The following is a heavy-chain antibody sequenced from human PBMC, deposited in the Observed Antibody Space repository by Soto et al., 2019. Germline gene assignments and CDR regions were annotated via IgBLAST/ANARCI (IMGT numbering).Heavy chain of an antibody. CDR3: ARELERVFDY. Sequence: GGSLRLSCAGAGFTFRNYALTWVRQAPGRGLEWVAVIAYDGRNKYYADSVKGRFTISRDNSKNTLYLQMNSLRIEDTAVYYCARELERVFDYWGQGTLVTVSS. CDR1: GFTFRNYA. D-gene: IGHD1-1*01. CDR2: IAYDGRNK. J-gene: IGHJ4*02. V-gene: IGHV3-30*04.